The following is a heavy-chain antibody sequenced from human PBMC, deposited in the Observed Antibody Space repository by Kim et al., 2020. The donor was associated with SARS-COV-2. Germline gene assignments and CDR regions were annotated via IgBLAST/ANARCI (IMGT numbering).Heavy chain of an antibody. J-gene: IGHJ4*02. CDR3: ARGAYSQGRSREFDY. Sequence: PAPMSRVTISVDTAKSQFYLKMVSVTAADTAVYYCARGAYSQGRSREFDYWGQGTLVTVSS. D-gene: IGHD6-13*01. V-gene: IGHV4-34*01.